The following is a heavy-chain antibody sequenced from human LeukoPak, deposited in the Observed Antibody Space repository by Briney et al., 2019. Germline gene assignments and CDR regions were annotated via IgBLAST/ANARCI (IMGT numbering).Heavy chain of an antibody. Sequence: GASVKVSCKASGYTFTSYGISWVRQAPGQGLEWMGGIIPIFGTANYAQKFQGRVTITADKSTSTAYMELSSLRSEDTAVYYCARNPHRYNWNNEDYYYYYMDVWGKGTTVTVSS. J-gene: IGHJ6*03. CDR3: ARNPHRYNWNNEDYYYYYMDV. CDR2: IIPIFGTA. V-gene: IGHV1-69*06. D-gene: IGHD1/OR15-1a*01. CDR1: GYTFTSYG.